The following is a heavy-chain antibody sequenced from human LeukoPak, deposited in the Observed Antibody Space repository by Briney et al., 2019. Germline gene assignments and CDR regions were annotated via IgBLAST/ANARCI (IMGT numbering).Heavy chain of an antibody. CDR2: INYSGST. J-gene: IGHJ4*02. Sequence: SETLSLTCTVSGGSISSSSYYWGWIRQPPGKGLEWIGSINYSGSTNHSPSLKSRVTISVDTSKNQFSLKLSSVTAADTAVYYCARRATHYYDSSGYYYFDYWGQGTLVTVSS. V-gene: IGHV4-39*01. D-gene: IGHD3-22*01. CDR3: ARRATHYYDSSGYYYFDY. CDR1: GGSISSSSYY.